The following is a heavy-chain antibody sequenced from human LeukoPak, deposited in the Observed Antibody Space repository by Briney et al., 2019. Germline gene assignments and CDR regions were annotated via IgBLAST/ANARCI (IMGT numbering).Heavy chain of an antibody. Sequence: PSETLSLTCTVSGGSISSSSYYWGWIRQPPGKGLEWIGSIYYSGSTYYNPSLKSRVTISVDTSKNQFSLKLSSVTAADTAVYYCASGRILTGYFPSYYYYYMDVWGKGTTVTISS. CDR3: ASGRILTGYFPSYYYYYMDV. J-gene: IGHJ6*03. CDR2: IYYSGST. V-gene: IGHV4-39*07. D-gene: IGHD3-9*01. CDR1: GGSISSSSYY.